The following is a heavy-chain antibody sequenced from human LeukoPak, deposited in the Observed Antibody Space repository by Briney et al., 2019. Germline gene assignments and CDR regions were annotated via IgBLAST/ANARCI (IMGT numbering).Heavy chain of an antibody. Sequence: GGSLRLSCAASGFTFSSYGMHWVRQAPGKGLEWVAFIRYDGSNKYYADSVKGRFTISRDNSKNTLYLQMNSLRAEDTAVYYCAKVGDYGDYPGHYYYYMDVWGKGTTVTVSS. J-gene: IGHJ6*03. CDR2: IRYDGSNK. CDR1: GFTFSSYG. D-gene: IGHD4-17*01. V-gene: IGHV3-30*02. CDR3: AKVGDYGDYPGHYYYYMDV.